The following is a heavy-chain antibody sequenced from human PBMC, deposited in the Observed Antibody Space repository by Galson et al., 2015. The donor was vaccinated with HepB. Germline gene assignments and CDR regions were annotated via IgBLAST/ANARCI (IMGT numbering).Heavy chain of an antibody. CDR1: GFTFSSYA. D-gene: IGHD1-26*01. V-gene: IGHV3-64D*06. J-gene: IGHJ6*02. CDR3: VKDGSVGATGYYYYGMDV. CDR2: ISSNGGST. Sequence: SLRLSCAASGFTFSSYAMHWVRQAPGKGLEYVSAISSNGGSTYYADSVKGRFTISRDNSKNTLYLQMSSLGAEDTAVYYCVKDGSVGATGYYYYGMDVWGQGTTVTVSS.